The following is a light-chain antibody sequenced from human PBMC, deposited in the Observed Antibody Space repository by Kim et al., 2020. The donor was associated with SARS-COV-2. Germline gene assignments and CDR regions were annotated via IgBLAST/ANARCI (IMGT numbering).Light chain of an antibody. CDR2: GES. Sequence: SPGAKATLSCRASQSVSTSYLAWYQHKPGQAPRLLIYGESSRATGIPDRFSGSGSGTDFTLTISRLEPEDFAVYYCQQYGTSRGTFGQGTKVDIK. CDR3: QQYGTSRGT. CDR1: QSVSTSY. J-gene: IGKJ1*01. V-gene: IGKV3-20*01.